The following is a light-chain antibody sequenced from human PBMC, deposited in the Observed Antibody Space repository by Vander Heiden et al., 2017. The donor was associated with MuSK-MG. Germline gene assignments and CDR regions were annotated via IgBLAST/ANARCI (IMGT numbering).Light chain of an antibody. CDR3: QAWDSSTARAVV. J-gene: IGLJ2*01. CDR1: TLGDKY. V-gene: IGLV3-1*01. Sequence: SSELTQPPSLSVSPGQTASITCSGDTLGDKYICWYQQKPGQSPVMVIYQDSKRPSGIPERFSGSSSGNTATLTISGTQAMDEADYYCQAWDSSTARAVVFGGGTKLTV. CDR2: QDS.